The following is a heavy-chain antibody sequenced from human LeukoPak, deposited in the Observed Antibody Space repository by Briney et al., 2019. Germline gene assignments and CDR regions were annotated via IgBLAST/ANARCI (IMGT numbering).Heavy chain of an antibody. Sequence: PGGSLRLSCAASGFTFSRLAMTWVRQAPGKGLEWLSYITDTGSSIFYAESVKGRFTISRDNAKNSLYLQMNSLRAEDTAVYYCTSHTGTGDAFRPFHIWGQGTMVTVSS. CDR1: GFTFSRLA. CDR2: ITDTGSSI. CDR3: TSHTGTGDAFRPFHI. V-gene: IGHV3-48*03. J-gene: IGHJ3*02. D-gene: IGHD2-21*02.